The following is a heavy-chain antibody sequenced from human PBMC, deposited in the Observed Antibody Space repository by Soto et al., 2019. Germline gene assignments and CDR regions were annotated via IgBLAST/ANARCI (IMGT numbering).Heavy chain of an antibody. Sequence: EVQLLESGGGLVQPGGSLGLSCAASAFTFSTYAMTWVHQAPGKGLEWVSSISANGGGTYYADSVKGRFTISRDNSKNTLYLQMNSLRAEDTAVYYCAKIAPNSGTYYWGQGTLVTVSS. CDR3: AKIAPNSGTYY. CDR2: ISANGGGT. V-gene: IGHV3-23*01. CDR1: AFTFSTYA. J-gene: IGHJ4*02. D-gene: IGHD1-26*01.